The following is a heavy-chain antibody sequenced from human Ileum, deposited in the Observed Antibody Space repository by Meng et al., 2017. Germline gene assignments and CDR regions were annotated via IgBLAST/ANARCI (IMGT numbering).Heavy chain of an antibody. D-gene: IGHD3-22*01. J-gene: IGHJ6*02. CDR2: IYPGDSDT. CDR1: GYSFTSYW. CDR3: ARRYYYDRYYGMDF. V-gene: IGHV5-51*01. Sequence: GESLKISCKGSGYSFTSYWIGWVRQMPGQGLEWMGIIYPGDSDTRYSPSFQGQITNTADKSISTAYLQCSSLKASDPATYYCARRYYYDRYYGMDFWGQGTMVTVSS.